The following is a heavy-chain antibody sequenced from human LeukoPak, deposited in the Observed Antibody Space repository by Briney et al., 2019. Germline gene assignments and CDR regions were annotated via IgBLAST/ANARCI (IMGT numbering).Heavy chain of an antibody. V-gene: IGHV4-34*01. CDR2: INHSGST. Sequence: PSETLCLTCAVYGGSFSGYYWSWIRQPPGKGLEWIGEINHSGSTNYNPSLKSRVTISVDTSKNQFSLKLSSVTAADTAVYYCARGPMIMFGGVIGNFDYWGQGTLVTVSS. D-gene: IGHD3-16*02. CDR1: GGSFSGYY. J-gene: IGHJ4*02. CDR3: ARGPMIMFGGVIGNFDY.